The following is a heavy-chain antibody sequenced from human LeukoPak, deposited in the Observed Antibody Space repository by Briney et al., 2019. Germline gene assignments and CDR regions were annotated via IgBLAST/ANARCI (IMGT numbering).Heavy chain of an antibody. Sequence: GGSLRLSCAASGFTFGPYTMNWVRQAPGKGLEWVSYISSSSDTIYYADSVKGRFTISRDNAKNSLYLQMNSLRAEDTAVYYCASGTNGDYYDYWGQGTLVTVSS. CDR3: ASGTNGDYYDY. J-gene: IGHJ4*02. D-gene: IGHD4-17*01. V-gene: IGHV3-48*04. CDR1: GFTFGPYT. CDR2: ISSSSDTI.